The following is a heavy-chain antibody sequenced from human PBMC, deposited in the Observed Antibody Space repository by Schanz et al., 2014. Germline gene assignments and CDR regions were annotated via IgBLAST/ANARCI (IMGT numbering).Heavy chain of an antibody. CDR3: ARENLNWEAFDI. V-gene: IGHV3-11*01. CDR1: GFIFNDYY. CDR2: ISRAGTTS. J-gene: IGHJ3*02. Sequence: QVQLVESGGGLVKPGGSLRLSCAASGFIFNDYYMNWIRQAPGKGLEWLSYISRAGTTSYYADSVKGRFTISRDNAKNSLYLEMTSLRGEDKAVYYCARENLNWEAFDIWGQGTVVTVSS. D-gene: IGHD7-27*01.